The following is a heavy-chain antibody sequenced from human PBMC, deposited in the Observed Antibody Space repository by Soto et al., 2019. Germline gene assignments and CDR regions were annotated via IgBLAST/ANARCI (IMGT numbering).Heavy chain of an antibody. Sequence: PSETLSLTCVVSDYSISSGYYWGWIRQPPGKGLEWIGNIYHSGSTHYNPALKSRVTISVDTSKNQFSLKLKSVTAADTAVYYCTRRGSSGTPVDYWGRGTLVIVSS. CDR2: IYHSGST. D-gene: IGHD1-26*01. CDR1: DYSISSGYY. V-gene: IGHV4-38-2*01. CDR3: TRRGSSGTPVDY. J-gene: IGHJ4*02.